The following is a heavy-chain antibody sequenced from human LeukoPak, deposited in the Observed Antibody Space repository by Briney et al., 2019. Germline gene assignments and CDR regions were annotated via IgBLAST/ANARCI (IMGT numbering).Heavy chain of an antibody. J-gene: IGHJ6*03. CDR2: INHSGST. CDR3: ARTDYSTYYYYYMDV. D-gene: IGHD4-11*01. V-gene: IGHV4-34*01. CDR1: GGSFSGYY. Sequence: PSETLSLTCAVYGGSFSGYYWSWIRQPPGKGLEWIGEINHSGSTNYNPSLKSRVTISVDTSKNQFSLKLSSVTAADTAVYYCARTDYSTYYYYYMDVWGKETTVTVSS.